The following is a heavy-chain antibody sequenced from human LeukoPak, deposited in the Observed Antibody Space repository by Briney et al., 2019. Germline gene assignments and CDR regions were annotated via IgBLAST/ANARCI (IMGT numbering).Heavy chain of an antibody. CDR1: GFTFSSYA. J-gene: IGHJ4*02. V-gene: IGHV3-23*01. D-gene: IGHD2-15*01. CDR2: IISSGGT. CDR3: AKAPAASCIGSNCYHFDW. Sequence: PGGSLRLSCAASGFTFSSYAMTWVRQAPGQGLEWVSGIISSGGTYYADSVKGRFTISRDNSKNTLYVQMNSLRAEDTAVYYCAKAPAASCIGSNCYHFDWWGQGALVTVSS.